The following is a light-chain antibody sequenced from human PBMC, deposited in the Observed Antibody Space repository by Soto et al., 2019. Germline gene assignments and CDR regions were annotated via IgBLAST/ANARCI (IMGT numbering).Light chain of an antibody. J-gene: IGKJ5*01. V-gene: IGKV3-20*01. Sequence: EIVLTQSPGILTLSPGERATLSCRASQSLSGGYLAWFQQKPGQTPRLLIYSASNRATGIPDRFSGSGSGTDFTLTISRLEPEYFVVYYCQQNGSLPITFGQGTPLEI. CDR1: QSLSGGY. CDR2: SAS. CDR3: QQNGSLPIT.